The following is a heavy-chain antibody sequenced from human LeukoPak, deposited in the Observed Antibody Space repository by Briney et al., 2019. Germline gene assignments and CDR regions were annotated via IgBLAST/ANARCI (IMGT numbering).Heavy chain of an antibody. D-gene: IGHD2-15*01. Sequence: PSETLSLTCTVSGGSISSSSYYWGWIRQPPGKGREWIGSIYYSGSTYYNPSLKSRVTISVDTTKNQFSLKLSSVTAADTAVYYCARGIVVSGSDYWGQGTLVTVSS. CDR3: ARGIVVSGSDY. CDR1: GGSISSSSYY. CDR2: IYYSGST. V-gene: IGHV4-39*07. J-gene: IGHJ4*02.